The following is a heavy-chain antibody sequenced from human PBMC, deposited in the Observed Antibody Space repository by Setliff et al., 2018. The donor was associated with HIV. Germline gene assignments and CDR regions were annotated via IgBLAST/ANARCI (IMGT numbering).Heavy chain of an antibody. CDR3: ARSRTSSGYYGVTGYGMDV. J-gene: IGHJ6*02. V-gene: IGHV4-59*01. CDR2: IYYSGST. D-gene: IGHD3-22*01. CDR1: GGSISSDY. Sequence: SETLSLTCTVSGGSISSDYWRWIRQPPGKGLEWIGYIYYSGSTNYNPSLKSRVTISVAKSKNQFSLKLNSVTTADTAVYYCARSRTSSGYYGVTGYGMDVWGQGTTVTVSS.